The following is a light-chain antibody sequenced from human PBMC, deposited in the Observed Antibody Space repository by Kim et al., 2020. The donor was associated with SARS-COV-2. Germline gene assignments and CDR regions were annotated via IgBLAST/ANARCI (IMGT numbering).Light chain of an antibody. CDR2: GAS. CDR3: QQSYITPLT. Sequence: DIKMTQSPSSLSASVGDRITITCRASQNIRNYLNWYQHKPGKAPKVLIYGASSLESGVPSRLSGSGSGTDFTLTISSLQPEDFATYYCQQSYITPLTFGGGTKVDIK. J-gene: IGKJ4*01. CDR1: QNIRNY. V-gene: IGKV1-39*01.